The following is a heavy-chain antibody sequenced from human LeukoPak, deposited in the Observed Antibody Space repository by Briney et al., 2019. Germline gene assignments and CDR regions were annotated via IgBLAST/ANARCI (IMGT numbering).Heavy chain of an antibody. V-gene: IGHV4-59*01. J-gene: IGHJ6*03. CDR1: GGSISSYY. CDR2: IYYSGST. CDR3: ARTVSGWTGRDYYYMDV. D-gene: IGHD6-19*01. Sequence: SETLSLTCTVSGGSISSYYWSWIRQPPGKGLEWIGYIYYSGSTNYNPSLKSRVTISVDTSKNQFSLKLSSVTAADTAVYYCARTVSGWTGRDYYYMDVWGKGTTVTVSS.